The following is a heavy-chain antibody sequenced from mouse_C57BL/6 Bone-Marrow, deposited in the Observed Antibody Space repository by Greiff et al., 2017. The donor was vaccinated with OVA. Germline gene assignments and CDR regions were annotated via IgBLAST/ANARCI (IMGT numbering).Heavy chain of an antibody. J-gene: IGHJ3*01. Sequence: VQLQQSGPELVKPGASVKIPCKASGYTFTDYNMHWVKQSHGKSLEWIGDINPNNGGTIYNQKFKGKATMTVDKSSSTAYMELRSLTSEDTAVYSCDDISTRACCAYWGQGTLITVSA. CDR1: GYTFTDYN. CDR2: INPNNGGT. D-gene: IGHD1-1*01. V-gene: IGHV1-18*01. CDR3: DDISTRACCAY.